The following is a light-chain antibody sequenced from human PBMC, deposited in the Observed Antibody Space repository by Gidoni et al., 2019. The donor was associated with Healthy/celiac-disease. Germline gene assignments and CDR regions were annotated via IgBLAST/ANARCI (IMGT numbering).Light chain of an antibody. CDR2: DAS. CDR3: QQYGT. CDR1: QSSSSW. Sequence: DIQMTQSPSTLSASVGDRVTITCRASQSSSSWLAWYQQKPGKAPKLLIYDASSLESGVPSRFSGSGSGTEFTLTISSLQPDDFATYYCQQYGTFGQGTKLEIK. J-gene: IGKJ2*01. V-gene: IGKV1-5*01.